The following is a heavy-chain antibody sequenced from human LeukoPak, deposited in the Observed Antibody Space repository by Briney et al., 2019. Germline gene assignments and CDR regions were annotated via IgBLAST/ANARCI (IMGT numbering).Heavy chain of an antibody. CDR2: IIPIFGTA. J-gene: IGHJ4*02. D-gene: IGHD7-27*01. CDR1: GGTFSSYA. Sequence: GASVKVSCKASGGTFSSYAISWVRQAPGQGLEWMGGIIPIFGTANYAQKFQGRVTITADESTSTAYMELSSLRSEDTAVYYCAKDELGIDFDYWGQGTLVTVSS. CDR3: AKDELGIDFDY. V-gene: IGHV1-69*13.